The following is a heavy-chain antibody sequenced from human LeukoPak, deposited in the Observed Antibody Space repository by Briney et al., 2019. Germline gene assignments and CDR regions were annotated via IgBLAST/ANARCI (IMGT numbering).Heavy chain of an antibody. CDR2: IIPILGIA. CDR3: ARDRIQLWFPGAFDI. CDR1: GGTFSSYA. J-gene: IGHJ3*02. Sequence: ASVKVSCKASGGTFSSYAISWVRQAPGQGLEWMGGIIPILGIANYAQKFQGRVTITADKSTSTAYMELSSLRSEDTAVYYCARDRIQLWFPGAFDIWGQGQWSPSLQ. D-gene: IGHD5-18*01. V-gene: IGHV1-69*10.